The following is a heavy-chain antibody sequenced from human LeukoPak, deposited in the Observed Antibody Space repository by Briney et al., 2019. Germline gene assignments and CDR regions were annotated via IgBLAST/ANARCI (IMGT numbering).Heavy chain of an antibody. CDR2: INVKSGGT. CDR1: GYTFTGYY. V-gene: IGHV1-2*02. D-gene: IGHD5-12*01. Sequence: ASLKVSCKPSGYTFTGYYMHWVRQAPVQGLEWMGWINVKSGGTNYAPKFQGRVTVTRDTSISTAYIELSRLTSDDTAVYYCGRSGRGTYYYFDLWGQGTLVTVSS. CDR3: GRSGRGTYYYFDL. J-gene: IGHJ4*02.